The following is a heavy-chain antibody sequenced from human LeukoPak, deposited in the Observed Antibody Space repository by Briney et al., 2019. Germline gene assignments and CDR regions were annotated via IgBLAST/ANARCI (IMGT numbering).Heavy chain of an antibody. CDR1: GYTFTSYG. D-gene: IGHD3-22*01. CDR2: ISAYNGNT. J-gene: IGHJ5*02. V-gene: IGHV1-18*01. CDR3: AGGSYYYDSSGYYAPDP. Sequence: GASVKVSCKASGYTFTSYGISWVRQAPGQGLEWMGWISAYNGNTNYAQKLQGRVTMTTDTSTSTAYMELRSLRSDDTAVYYCAGGSYYYDSSGYYAPDPWGQGTLVTVSS.